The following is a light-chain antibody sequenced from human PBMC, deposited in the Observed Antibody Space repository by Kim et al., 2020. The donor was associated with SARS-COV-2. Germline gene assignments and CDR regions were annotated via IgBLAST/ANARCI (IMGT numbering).Light chain of an antibody. Sequence: ASVGDIVTMTCRGRQDINNNLVWFQQKPGKDPRSLIYAASSLQSGVPSKFSGSGSGTDFTITTSSLQPEDFAPYYCQQYKSYPVTLGQGTRLEI. CDR1: QDINNN. V-gene: IGKV1-16*02. J-gene: IGKJ5*01. CDR3: QQYKSYPVT. CDR2: AAS.